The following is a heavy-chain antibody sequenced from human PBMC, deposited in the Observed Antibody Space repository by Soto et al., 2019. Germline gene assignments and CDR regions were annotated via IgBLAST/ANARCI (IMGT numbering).Heavy chain of an antibody. CDR1: GFIFSDFA. J-gene: IGHJ4*02. V-gene: IGHV3-23*01. Sequence: GGSLRLSCAASGFIFSDFAMSWVRQAPGKGLEWVSSISGSAGTTYYADSVKGRFTISRDNSKNTLWLQMNTLRAEDTAVYYCAKWPKIWATMYYLDYWGQGTLVTVSS. D-gene: IGHD3-16*01. CDR2: ISGSAGTT. CDR3: AKWPKIWATMYYLDY.